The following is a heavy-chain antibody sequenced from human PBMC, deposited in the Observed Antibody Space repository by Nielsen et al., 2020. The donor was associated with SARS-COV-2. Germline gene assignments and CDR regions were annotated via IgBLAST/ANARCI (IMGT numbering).Heavy chain of an antibody. J-gene: IGHJ3*02. V-gene: IGHV4-31*03. CDR2: IYYSGST. CDR3: AGGWTDAFDI. Sequence: SETLSLTCTVSCGSISSGGYYWSWIRQHPGKGLERIGYIYYSGSTYYNPSLKSRVTISVDTSKNQFSLKLSSVTAADTALYYCAGGWTDAFDIWGQGTMVTVSS. D-gene: IGHD2-15*01. CDR1: CGSISSGGYY.